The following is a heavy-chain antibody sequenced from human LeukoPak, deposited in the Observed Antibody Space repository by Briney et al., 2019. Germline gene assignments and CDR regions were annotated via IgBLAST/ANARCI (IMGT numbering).Heavy chain of an antibody. J-gene: IGHJ4*02. CDR2: ISWNGGSI. D-gene: IGHD6-19*01. Sequence: PGGSLRLSCAASGFTFDDYTMHWVRQAPGKGLEWVSGISWNGGSIGYADSVKGRFTISRDNAKNSLYLQMNSLRDEDTAFYYCAKQSSSGWYPYYFDYWGQGTLVTVSS. V-gene: IGHV3-9*01. CDR1: GFTFDDYT. CDR3: AKQSSSGWYPYYFDY.